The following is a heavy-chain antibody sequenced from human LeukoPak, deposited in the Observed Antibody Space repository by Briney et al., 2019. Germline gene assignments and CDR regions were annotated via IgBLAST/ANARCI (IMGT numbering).Heavy chain of an antibody. V-gene: IGHV3-21*01. CDR1: GFTFSSYA. CDR2: IGSSSSYI. CDR3: ARRSSFDY. J-gene: IGHJ4*02. Sequence: GGSLRLSCAASGFTFSSYAMSRVRQAPGKGLEWVSSIGSSSSYIYYADSVKGRFTISRDNAKNSLYLQMNSLRAEDTAVYYCARRSSFDYWGQGTLVTVSS.